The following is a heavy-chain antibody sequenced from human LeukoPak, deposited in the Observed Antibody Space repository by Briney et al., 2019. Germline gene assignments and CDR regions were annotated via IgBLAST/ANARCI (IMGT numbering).Heavy chain of an antibody. V-gene: IGHV4-34*01. D-gene: IGHD1-26*01. CDR1: GGSFSGYY. CDR2: INHRGST. Sequence: SETLSLTCAVYGGSFSGYYWSWVRQPAGKGLEWDGEINHRGSTNYNPSLKRRVPISVDTSKNPFSLKLSPVTPADPAVYYCPTTPGSYCLPGFDPWGQGTLVTVSS. J-gene: IGHJ5*02. CDR3: PTTPGSYCLPGFDP.